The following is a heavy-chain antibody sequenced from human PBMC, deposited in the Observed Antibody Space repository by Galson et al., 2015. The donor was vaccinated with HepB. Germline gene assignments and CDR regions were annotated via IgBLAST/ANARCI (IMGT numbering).Heavy chain of an antibody. CDR3: ARIRFIAAAGTSLDY. V-gene: IGHV5-10-1*01. CDR1: GYSFTSYW. Sequence: QSGAEVKKPGESLRISCKGSGYSFTSYWISWVRQMPGKGLEWMGRIDPSDSYTNYSPSFQGHVTISADKSISTAYLQWSSLKASDTAMYYCARIRFIAAAGTSLDYWGQGTLVTVSS. CDR2: IDPSDSYT. D-gene: IGHD6-13*01. J-gene: IGHJ4*02.